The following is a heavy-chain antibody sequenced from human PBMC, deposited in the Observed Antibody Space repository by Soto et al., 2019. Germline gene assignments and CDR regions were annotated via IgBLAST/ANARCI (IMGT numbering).Heavy chain of an antibody. CDR2: INPNSGGT. D-gene: IGHD6-6*01. J-gene: IGHJ6*02. Sequence: QVQLVQSGAEVKKPGASVKVSCKASGYTFTGYYMHWVRQAPGQGLEWMGWINPNSGGTNYAQKFQGWVTRTRDTSISTAYMELSRLRSDDTAVYYCARDSAAQANYYYGMDVWGQGTTVTVSS. CDR1: GYTFTGYY. V-gene: IGHV1-2*04. CDR3: ARDSAAQANYYYGMDV.